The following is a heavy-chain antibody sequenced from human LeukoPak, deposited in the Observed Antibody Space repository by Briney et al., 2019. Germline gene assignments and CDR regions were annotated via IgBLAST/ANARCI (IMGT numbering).Heavy chain of an antibody. V-gene: IGHV3-48*01. Sequence: GGSLRLSCAASGFIFSSYSMNWVRQAPGKGLEWISYISSSSSTIDYADSVKGRFTISRDNAKNSLYLQMNSLRAEDTAVYYCARDPRSSTSYQYYYMDVWGKGTTVTVSS. J-gene: IGHJ6*03. D-gene: IGHD2-2*01. CDR2: ISSSSSTI. CDR1: GFIFSSYS. CDR3: ARDPRSSTSYQYYYMDV.